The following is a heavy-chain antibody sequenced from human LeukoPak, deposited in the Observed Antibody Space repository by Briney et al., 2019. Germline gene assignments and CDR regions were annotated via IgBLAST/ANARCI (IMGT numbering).Heavy chain of an antibody. V-gene: IGHV3-33*06. J-gene: IGHJ4*02. D-gene: IGHD5-18*01. CDR2: IWYDGSNK. CDR1: GFTFSSYG. Sequence: QSGGSLRLSCAASGFTFSSYGMHWVRQAPGKGLEWVAVIWYDGSNKYYADSVKGRFTISRDNSKNTLYLQMNSLRAEDTAVYYCAKPDTAMVRGFDYWGQGTLVTVSS. CDR3: AKPDTAMVRGFDY.